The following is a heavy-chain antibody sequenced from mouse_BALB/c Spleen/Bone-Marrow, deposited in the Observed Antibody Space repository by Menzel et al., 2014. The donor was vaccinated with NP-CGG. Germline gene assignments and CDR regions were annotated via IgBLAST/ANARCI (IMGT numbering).Heavy chain of an antibody. CDR1: GYSFTSYW. J-gene: IGHJ3*01. D-gene: IGHD2-3*01. Sequence: VQLQQSGAELVKPGASVRLSCKASGYSFTSYWIHWVKQRPGQGLEWIGEISPSNGRNNYNEKFKNKATLTVDKSSSTAYMQLSSLTSEDSAVYYCARYDGPAWFAYWGQGTLVTVSA. CDR3: ARYDGPAWFAY. V-gene: IGHV1S81*02. CDR2: ISPSNGRN.